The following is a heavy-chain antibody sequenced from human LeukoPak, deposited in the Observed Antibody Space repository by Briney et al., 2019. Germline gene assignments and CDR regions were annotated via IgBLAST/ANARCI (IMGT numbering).Heavy chain of an antibody. J-gene: IGHJ6*03. CDR1: GFTFSSYW. CDR3: VRDSTYYDFWSGYLGHYYMDV. V-gene: IGHV3-7*01. D-gene: IGHD3-3*01. CDR2: IKQDGSEK. Sequence: PGGSLRLSCTASGFTFSSYWMSWVRQAPGKGLEWVANIKQDGSEKYYVDSVKGRFTISRDNAKNSLYLQMNSLRAEDTAVYYCVRDSTYYDFWSGYLGHYYMDVWGKGTTVTVSS.